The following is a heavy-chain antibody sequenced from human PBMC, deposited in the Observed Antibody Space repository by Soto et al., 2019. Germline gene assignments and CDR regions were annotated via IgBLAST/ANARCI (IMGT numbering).Heavy chain of an antibody. CDR2: IKQDGSEK. D-gene: IGHD2-15*01. J-gene: IGHJ6*02. Sequence: PGGSLRLSCAASGFTFSSYWMSWVRQAPGKGLEWVANIKQDGSEKYYVDSVKGRFTISRDNAKNSLYLQMNSLRAEDTAVYYCARDTRRWLQYYYYGMDVWGQGTTVTVSS. V-gene: IGHV3-7*01. CDR3: ARDTRRWLQYYYYGMDV. CDR1: GFTFSSYW.